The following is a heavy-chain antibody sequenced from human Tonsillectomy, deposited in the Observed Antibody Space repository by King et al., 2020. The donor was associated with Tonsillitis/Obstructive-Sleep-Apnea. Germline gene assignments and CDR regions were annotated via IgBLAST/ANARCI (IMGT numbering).Heavy chain of an antibody. CDR1: GFTFSNYA. J-gene: IGHJ4*02. Sequence: VQLVESGGGLVQPGGSLRLSCAASGFTFSNYAMTWVRQAPGKGLEWVSSLTNSGGGTYYADSVKGRFTISRDNSKNTLYLQMNSLRAEDTAVYYCAELLTXGEIGYWGQGTLVTVSS. CDR3: AELLTXGEIGY. D-gene: IGHD3-22*01. CDR2: LTNSGGGT. V-gene: IGHV3-23*04.